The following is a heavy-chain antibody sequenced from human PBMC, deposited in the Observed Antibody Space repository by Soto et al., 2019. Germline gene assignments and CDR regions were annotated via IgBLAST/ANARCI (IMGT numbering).Heavy chain of an antibody. CDR2: ISGSGGST. Sequence: EVQLLESGGGLVQPGGSLRLSCAASGFTFSSYAMSWVRQAPGKGLEWVSAISGSGGSTYYADSVKGRFTISRDNSKNTLYLQMNSLRAEDTAVYYCAKGEGNIVVVPAAIYWVYWGQGTLVTVSS. CDR3: AKGEGNIVVVPAAIYWVY. V-gene: IGHV3-23*01. D-gene: IGHD2-2*02. J-gene: IGHJ4*02. CDR1: GFTFSSYA.